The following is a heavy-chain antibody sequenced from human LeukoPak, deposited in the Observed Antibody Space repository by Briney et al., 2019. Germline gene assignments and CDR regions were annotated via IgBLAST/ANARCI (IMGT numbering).Heavy chain of an antibody. V-gene: IGHV1-69*13. D-gene: IGHD3-10*01. CDR3: ASALYYYGLGSYSTGRRFDP. CDR2: IIPIFGTA. Sequence: ASVKVSCKASGGTFSSYAISWVRQAPGQGLEWMGGIIPIFGTANYAQKFQGRVTITADESTSTAYMELSSLRSEDTAVYYCASALYYYGLGSYSTGRRFDPWGQGTLVTVSS. J-gene: IGHJ5*02. CDR1: GGTFSSYA.